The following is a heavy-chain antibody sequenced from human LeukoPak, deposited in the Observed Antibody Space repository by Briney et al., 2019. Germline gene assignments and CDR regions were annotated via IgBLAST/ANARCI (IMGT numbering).Heavy chain of an antibody. CDR1: GFTFSNAW. J-gene: IGHJ4*02. CDR2: IKSDGST. Sequence: PGGSLRLSCAASGFTFSNAWMHWVRQAPGKGLVWVSLIKSDGSTIYADSVEGRFTISRDNAKSTIYLQMNSLRVEDTAVYYCARDHYYSVDYWGQGTLVTVSS. V-gene: IGHV3-74*01. CDR3: ARDHYYSVDY. D-gene: IGHD1-26*01.